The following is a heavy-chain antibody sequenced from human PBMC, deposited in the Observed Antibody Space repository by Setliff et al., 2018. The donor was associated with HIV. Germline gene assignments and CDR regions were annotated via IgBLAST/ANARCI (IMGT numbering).Heavy chain of an antibody. CDR1: GFTFSNYG. CDR3: ASRSDY. Sequence: PGGSLRLSCAASGFTFSNYGMNWVRQAPGKGLEWVSYISDSSSTIYYAGSVRGRFTISRDNAKNSLYLQMNSLRAEDTAVYYCASRSDYWGQGTLVTVSS. V-gene: IGHV3-48*01. J-gene: IGHJ4*02. CDR2: ISDSSSTI.